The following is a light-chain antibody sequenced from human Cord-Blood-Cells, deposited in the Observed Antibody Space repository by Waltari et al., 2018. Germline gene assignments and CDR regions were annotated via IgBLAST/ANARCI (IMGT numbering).Light chain of an antibody. V-gene: IGKV4-1*01. CDR3: QQYYSTPVT. J-gene: IGKJ2*01. Sequence: IVMPQSPDSLAVSLGERATLNCKSSQSVLYSSNNKNYLAGYQQKPGQPPKLLIYWAPTREAGVPDRVSGSGSGTDFTLTISSLQAEDVAVYYCQQYYSTPVTFGQGTKLEIK. CDR2: WAP. CDR1: QSVLYSSNNKNY.